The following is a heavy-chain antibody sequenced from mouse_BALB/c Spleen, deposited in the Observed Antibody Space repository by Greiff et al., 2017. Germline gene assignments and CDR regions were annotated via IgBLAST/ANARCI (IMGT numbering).Heavy chain of an antibody. Sequence: VQLQQSGPELVKPGASVKISCKTSGYTFTEYTMHWVKQSHGKSLEWIGGINPNNGGTSYNQKFKGKATLTVDKSSSTAYMELRSLTSEDSAVYYCAISAYYGNYDGWFAYWGQGTLVTVSA. V-gene: IGHV1-18*01. CDR1: GYTFTEYT. J-gene: IGHJ3*01. CDR3: AISAYYGNYDGWFAY. CDR2: INPNNGGT. D-gene: IGHD2-10*01.